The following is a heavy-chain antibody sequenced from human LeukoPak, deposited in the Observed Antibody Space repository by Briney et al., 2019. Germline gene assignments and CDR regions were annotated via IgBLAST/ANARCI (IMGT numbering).Heavy chain of an antibody. CDR3: ARVRNGSTTKRAFDI. CDR2: MNDGGDS. CDR1: GGSVSSDSYY. Sequence: SETLSLTCSVSGGSVSSDSYYWSWIGQPPGQGLEWIGDMNDGGDSYYNPSLKSRAAISVKMSKNEFSLKVSSVTAADTAVYYCARVRNGSTTKRAFDIWGQGTMVTVSS. D-gene: IGHD1-7*01. J-gene: IGHJ3*02. V-gene: IGHV4-61*01.